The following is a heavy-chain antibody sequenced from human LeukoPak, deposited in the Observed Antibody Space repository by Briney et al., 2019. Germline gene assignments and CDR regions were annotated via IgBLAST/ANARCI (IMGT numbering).Heavy chain of an antibody. Sequence: PGGSLRLSCAASGFTFDDYAMHWVRQAPGKGLEWVSRINSDGSSTSYADSVKGRFTISRDNAKNTLYLQMNSLRAEDTAVYYCARVSESYPYYYYYYMDVWGKGTTVTVSS. CDR3: ARVSESYPYYYYYYMDV. V-gene: IGHV3-74*01. J-gene: IGHJ6*03. D-gene: IGHD5-18*01. CDR1: GFTFDDYA. CDR2: INSDGSST.